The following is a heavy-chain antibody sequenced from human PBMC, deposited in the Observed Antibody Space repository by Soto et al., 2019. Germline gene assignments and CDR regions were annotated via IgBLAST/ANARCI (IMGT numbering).Heavy chain of an antibody. J-gene: IGHJ4*02. V-gene: IGHV6-1*01. CDR3: ERDFIAVAAARHYFDY. D-gene: IGHD6-19*01. CDR2: TYYRSKWYN. CDR1: GDSVSSNSAA. Sequence: PSQTLSLTCAISGDSVSSNSAAWNWIRQSPSRGLEWLGRTYYRSKWYNDYAVPVKRRITINPDTSKNQFSLQLNSVTPEDTPVYYCERDFIAVAAARHYFDYWGQGTLVNVSS.